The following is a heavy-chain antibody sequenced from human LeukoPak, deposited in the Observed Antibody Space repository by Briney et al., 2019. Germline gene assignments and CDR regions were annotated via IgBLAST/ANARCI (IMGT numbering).Heavy chain of an antibody. J-gene: IGHJ4*02. V-gene: IGHV3-23*01. CDR3: AKDLHYGSADY. CDR2: ISGSAGST. CDR1: GFTFSNSA. Sequence: PGGSLRLSCAASGFTFSNSALSWVRQAPGKGLEWVSDISGSAGSTYYADSVKGRFTISRDNAKNALYLQMNSLRAEDTAVYYCAKDLHYGSADYWGQGTLVTVSS. D-gene: IGHD3-10*01.